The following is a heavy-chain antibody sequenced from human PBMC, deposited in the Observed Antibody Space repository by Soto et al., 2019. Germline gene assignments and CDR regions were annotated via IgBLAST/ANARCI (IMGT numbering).Heavy chain of an antibody. CDR2: ISGSGGST. CDR1: GFTFSSYA. D-gene: IGHD3-22*01. V-gene: IGHV3-23*01. J-gene: IGHJ4*02. CDR3: AKDLGIVVVTLFDY. Sequence: LRLSCAASGFTFSSYAMSWVRQAPGKGLEWVSAISGSGGSTYYADSVKGRSTISRDNSKNTLYLQMNSLRAEDTAVYYCAKDLGIVVVTLFDYWGQGTLVTVSS.